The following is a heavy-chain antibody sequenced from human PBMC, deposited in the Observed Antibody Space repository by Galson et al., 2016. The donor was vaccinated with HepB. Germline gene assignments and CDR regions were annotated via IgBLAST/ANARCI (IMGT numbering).Heavy chain of an antibody. D-gene: IGHD3-3*01. CDR2: ISYDGSNK. CDR3: ARSITIFGVVYTSHFDY. Sequence: SLRLSCAASGFTFSSYGMHWVRQAPGKGLEWVAVISYDGSNKYYADSVKGRFTISRDNSKNTLYLQMNSLRAEDTAVYYCARSITIFGVVYTSHFDYWGQGTLVTVSS. CDR1: GFTFSSYG. J-gene: IGHJ4*02. V-gene: IGHV3-30*03.